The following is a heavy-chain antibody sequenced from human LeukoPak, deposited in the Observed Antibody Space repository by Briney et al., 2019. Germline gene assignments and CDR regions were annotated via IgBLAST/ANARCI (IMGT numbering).Heavy chain of an antibody. CDR2: IYYSGST. J-gene: IGHJ6*04. Sequence: SETLSLTCTVSGGSISSYCWSWIRQPPGKGLEWIGYIYYSGSTNYNPSLKSRVTISVDTSKNQFSLKLSSVTAADTAVYYCARVIVDDVWGKGTTVTVSS. CDR3: ARVIVDDV. V-gene: IGHV4-59*01. CDR1: GGSISSYC. D-gene: IGHD2-15*01.